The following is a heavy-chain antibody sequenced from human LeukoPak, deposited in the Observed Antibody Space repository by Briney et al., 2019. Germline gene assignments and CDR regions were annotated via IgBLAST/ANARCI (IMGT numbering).Heavy chain of an antibody. CDR2: IYHSGKT. CDR3: TRDPSYFSGFYDY. CDR1: GGSITNYY. J-gene: IGHJ4*02. D-gene: IGHD6-19*01. Sequence: SATLSLTCTVSGGSITNYYWSWIRQPPGKGLEWIGNIYHSGKTNYNPSLRSRVTISVDTSKNQFSLKMTSVTAADTAVYYCTRDPSYFSGFYDYWGQGTLVTVSS. V-gene: IGHV4-59*01.